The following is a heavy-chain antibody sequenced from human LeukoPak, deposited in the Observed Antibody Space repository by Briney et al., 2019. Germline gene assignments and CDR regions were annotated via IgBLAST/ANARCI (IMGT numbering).Heavy chain of an antibody. CDR3: ARGPPRGKYYYMDV. J-gene: IGHJ6*03. CDR1: GFTFSSFD. Sequence: GGSLRLSCAASGFTFSSFDMHWVRQPTGQGLQWVSTIGTASDTYYPGSVEGRFTLSRDNAKNSLYLQMNSLTAGDTAVYYCARGPPRGKYYYMDVWGKGTTVTVSS. CDR2: IGTASDT. V-gene: IGHV3-13*01. D-gene: IGHD1-1*01.